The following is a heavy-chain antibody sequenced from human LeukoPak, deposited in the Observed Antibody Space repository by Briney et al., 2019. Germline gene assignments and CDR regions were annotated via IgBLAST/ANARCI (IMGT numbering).Heavy chain of an antibody. Sequence: PGESLKISCKGSGYSFTIYWIGWVRQMPGKGLEWMGIIYPGDSDTRYGPSFQGQVTISADKSSSTAYLQWSSLKASDTAMYYCARRLGYCSGGSCDTFDYWGQGTLVTVSS. V-gene: IGHV5-51*01. CDR3: ARRLGYCSGGSCDTFDY. CDR1: GYSFTIYW. CDR2: IYPGDSDT. D-gene: IGHD2-15*01. J-gene: IGHJ4*02.